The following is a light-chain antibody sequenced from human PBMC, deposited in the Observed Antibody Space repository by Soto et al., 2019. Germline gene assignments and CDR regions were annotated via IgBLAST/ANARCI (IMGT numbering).Light chain of an antibody. CDR2: DVS. CDR1: ESVSNY. CDR3: QHRSYWPSN. Sequence: EVVLTQSPATLSLSPGDRATLSCRASESVSNYLAWYQQKPGQPPRLVIYDVSSRSTGIPARFSGSGSGTDFTLTISSLETEDFAVYYCQHRSYWPSNFGPGTRVYI. J-gene: IGKJ3*01. V-gene: IGKV3-11*01.